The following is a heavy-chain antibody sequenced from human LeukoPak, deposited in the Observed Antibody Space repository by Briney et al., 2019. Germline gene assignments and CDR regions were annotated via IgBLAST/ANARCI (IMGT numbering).Heavy chain of an antibody. D-gene: IGHD4-17*01. Sequence: ASVKISCKASGYTFTTYAIRWVRQAPGQRLEWMGWINAADNTKYSQKFQGRVTFTRDTSASTAYMELSSLRSEDTAIYYCAHLLDYGDNRLDFWGQGTLVTVSS. CDR1: GYTFTTYA. V-gene: IGHV1-3*01. CDR2: INAADNT. J-gene: IGHJ4*02. CDR3: AHLLDYGDNRLDF.